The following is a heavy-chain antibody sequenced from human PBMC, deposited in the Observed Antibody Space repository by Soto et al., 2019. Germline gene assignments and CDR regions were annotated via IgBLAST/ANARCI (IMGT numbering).Heavy chain of an antibody. CDR2: IYPGDSDT. CDR3: ARLASTRYYYMDV. J-gene: IGHJ6*03. V-gene: IGHV5-51*01. Sequence: GESLKISCKGPGYSFTSYWIDWVRQMPGKGLEWMGIIYPGDSDTRYSPSFQGQVTISADKSISTAYLQWSSLKASDTAMYYCARLASTRYYYMDVWGKGTTVTVSS. D-gene: IGHD2-15*01. CDR1: GYSFTSYW.